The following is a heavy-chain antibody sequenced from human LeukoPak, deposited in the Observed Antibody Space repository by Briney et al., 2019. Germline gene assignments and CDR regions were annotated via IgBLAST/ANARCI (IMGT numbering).Heavy chain of an antibody. V-gene: IGHV4-61*02. CDR3: ARTGIAAAATDDAFDI. CDR2: IYTSGST. CDR1: GGSISSGSYY. D-gene: IGHD6-13*01. Sequence: SETLSLTCTASGGSISSGSYYWSWIRQPAGKGLEWIGRIYTSGSTNYNPSLKGRVTISVDTSKTQFSLKLSSVTAADTAVYYCARTGIAAAATDDAFDIWGQGTMVTVSS. J-gene: IGHJ3*02.